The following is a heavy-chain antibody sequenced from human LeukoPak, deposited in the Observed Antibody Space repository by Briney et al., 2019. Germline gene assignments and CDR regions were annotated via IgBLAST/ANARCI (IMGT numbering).Heavy chain of an antibody. CDR1: GYTFSSYA. J-gene: IGHJ6*02. D-gene: IGHD6-19*01. Sequence: GGSLRLSCAASGYTFSSYAMSWVRQAPGKGLEWVAVIWYDGSNKYYADSVKGRFTISRDNSKNTLYLQMNSLRAEDTAVYYCATDPKYSSGWYRDYYYGMDVWGQGTTVTVSS. CDR2: IWYDGSNK. V-gene: IGHV3-33*08. CDR3: ATDPKYSSGWYRDYYYGMDV.